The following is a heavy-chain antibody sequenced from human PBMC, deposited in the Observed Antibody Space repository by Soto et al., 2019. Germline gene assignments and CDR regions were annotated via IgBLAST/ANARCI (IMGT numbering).Heavy chain of an antibody. Sequence: QVQLVQSGAVVKKPGSSVKVSCKASGGTFSSYTISWVRQAPGQGLEWMGRIIPILGIANYAQKFQGRVTIIADKSTSTAYMELSSLRSEDTAVYYCAKELVAATYHDAFDIWGQGTMVTVSS. D-gene: IGHD2-15*01. CDR2: IIPILGIA. CDR3: AKELVAATYHDAFDI. CDR1: GGTFSSYT. V-gene: IGHV1-69*08. J-gene: IGHJ3*02.